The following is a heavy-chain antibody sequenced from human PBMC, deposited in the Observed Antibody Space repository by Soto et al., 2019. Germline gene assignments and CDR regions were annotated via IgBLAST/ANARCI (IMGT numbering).Heavy chain of an antibody. D-gene: IGHD6-13*01. V-gene: IGHV3-23*01. CDR2: ITGSGAGS. Sequence: EVQLLESGGGWLQPGGSLRLSCAASGFTFSSYAMNWVRQAPGKGLEWVSGITGSGAGSYYSDSVQGRFTISRDNSKNTLYLQMNSLRAEDTAVYYCAKAYSNSWPNDWFDPWGQGTLVTVSS. CDR1: GFTFSSYA. CDR3: AKAYSNSWPNDWFDP. J-gene: IGHJ5*02.